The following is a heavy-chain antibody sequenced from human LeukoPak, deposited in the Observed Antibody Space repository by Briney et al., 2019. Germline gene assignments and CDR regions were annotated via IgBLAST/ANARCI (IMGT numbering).Heavy chain of an antibody. J-gene: IGHJ5*02. D-gene: IGHD3-10*01. CDR2: ISSSSSYI. V-gene: IGHV3-21*04. CDR1: GFTFSSYS. Sequence: PGGSLRLSCAASGFTFSSYSMNWVRQAPGKGLEWVSSISSSSSYIYYADSVKGRFTISRDNSKNTLYLQMNSLRAEDTAVYYCAKDRQAYYYGSGSYYIDWFDPWGQGTLVTVSS. CDR3: AKDRQAYYYGSGSYYIDWFDP.